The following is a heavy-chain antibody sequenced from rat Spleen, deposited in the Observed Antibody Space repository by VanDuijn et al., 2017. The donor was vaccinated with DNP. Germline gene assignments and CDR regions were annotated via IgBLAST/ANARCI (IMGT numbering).Heavy chain of an antibody. J-gene: IGHJ4*01. V-gene: IGHV5S13*01. CDR2: ISTGGGNT. D-gene: IGHD1-6*01. CDR1: GFTFSNYG. CDR3: ARADYCGYAMDA. Sequence: EVQLVESGGGLVQPGRSLKLSCAASGFTFSNYGMAWVRQAPTKGLEWVASISTGGGNTYYRDSVKGRFTISRDNAQNTLYLQMSKLGSEDTAIYYCARADYCGYAMDAWGQGTSVTVSS.